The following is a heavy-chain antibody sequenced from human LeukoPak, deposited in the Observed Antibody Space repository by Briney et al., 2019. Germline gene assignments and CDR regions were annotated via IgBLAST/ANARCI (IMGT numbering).Heavy chain of an antibody. D-gene: IGHD2-15*01. Sequence: SETLSLTCAVYGGSFSGYYWSWIRQPPGKGLEWIGEIKHSGSTNYNPSLKSRVAISVDTSKNQFSLKLSSVTAADTAVYYCARPSGGSYHFDYWGQGTLVTVSS. CDR1: GGSFSGYY. CDR2: IKHSGST. J-gene: IGHJ4*02. V-gene: IGHV4-34*01. CDR3: ARPSGGSYHFDY.